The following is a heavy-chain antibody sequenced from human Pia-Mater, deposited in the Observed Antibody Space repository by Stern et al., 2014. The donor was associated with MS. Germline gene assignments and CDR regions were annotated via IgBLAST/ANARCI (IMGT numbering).Heavy chain of an antibody. CDR1: GVTFSSYA. D-gene: IGHD3-3*01. J-gene: IGHJ4*02. CDR2: ISYDGSNK. CDR3: ARDLLTYYDFWSGQNPFDY. V-gene: IGHV3-30-3*01. Sequence: QVQLVQSGGGVVQPGRSLRLSCAASGVTFSSYAMHWVRQAPGKGLEWVAVISYDGSNKYYADSVKGRFTISRDNSKNTLYLQMNSLRAEDTAVYYCARDLLTYYDFWSGQNPFDYWGQGTLVTVSS.